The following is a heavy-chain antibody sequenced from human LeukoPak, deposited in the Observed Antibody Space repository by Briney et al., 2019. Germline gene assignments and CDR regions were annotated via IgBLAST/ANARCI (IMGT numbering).Heavy chain of an antibody. V-gene: IGHV3-48*01. CDR3: ARDPLSSSSFDL. CDR2: ISSRSATI. Sequence: GGSLRLSCAASGFTFSSYSMTWVRQAPGKGLEWVSYISSRSATIYYADSVKGRFTISRDNAKNSLYLQMNSLRAEDTAVYYCARDPLSSSSFDLWGQGTLVTVSS. CDR1: GFTFSSYS. J-gene: IGHJ4*02. D-gene: IGHD6-13*01.